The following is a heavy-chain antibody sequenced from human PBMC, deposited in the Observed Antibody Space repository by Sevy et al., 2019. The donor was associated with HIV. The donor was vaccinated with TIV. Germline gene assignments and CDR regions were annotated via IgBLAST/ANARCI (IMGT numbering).Heavy chain of an antibody. Sequence: GGSLRLSCAASRFTFNNYVMSWVRQVPGKGLEWVSAISGSGGSTYYSDSVKGRFTISRDNSKNTVYVQMKSLRAKYTAVYYCAKARFLEWSLPASDYWGQGTLVTVSS. J-gene: IGHJ4*02. CDR1: RFTFNNYV. CDR2: ISGSGGST. CDR3: AKARFLEWSLPASDY. D-gene: IGHD3-3*01. V-gene: IGHV3-23*01.